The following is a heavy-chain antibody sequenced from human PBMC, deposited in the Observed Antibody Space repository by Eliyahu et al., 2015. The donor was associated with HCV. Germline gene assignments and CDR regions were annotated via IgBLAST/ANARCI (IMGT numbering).Heavy chain of an antibody. Sequence: EVQLVESGGGLVQPGGSLRLXXXAXGFTVXXNYMSWVRQAPGKGLEWXSAIYSXGSTYYGDXVKGRFTISRDSSKNTLYLQMNSLRAEDTAMYFCARTSAVVGHYYYYAMDVWGQGTTVTVSS. CDR3: ARTSAVVGHYYYYAMDV. D-gene: IGHD6-19*01. J-gene: IGHJ6*02. CDR1: GFTVXXNY. CDR2: IYSXGST. V-gene: IGHV3-66*01.